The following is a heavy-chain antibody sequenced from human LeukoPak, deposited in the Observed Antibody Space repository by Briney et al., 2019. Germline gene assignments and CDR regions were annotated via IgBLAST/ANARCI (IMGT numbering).Heavy chain of an antibody. D-gene: IGHD3-22*01. CDR1: GFTFSNNA. V-gene: IGHV3-23*01. CDR3: AKAPPYSSGYHFDY. J-gene: IGHJ4*02. Sequence: QSGGSLRLSCAASGFTFSNNAMSWVRQAPGKGLEWVSATSTSGGSAYYADSVKGRFTISRDNSKNTLYLQMNSLRAEDTAVYYCAKAPPYSSGYHFDYWGQGTLVTVSS. CDR2: TSTSGGSA.